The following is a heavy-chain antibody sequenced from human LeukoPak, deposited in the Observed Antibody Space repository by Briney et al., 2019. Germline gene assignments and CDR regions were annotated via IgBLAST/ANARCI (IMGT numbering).Heavy chain of an antibody. J-gene: IGHJ1*01. CDR3: AGYTVTREYFQH. Sequence: SETLSLTCAVYGGSFSGYYWSWIRQPPGKGLEWIGRIYTSGSTNYNPSLKSRVTMSVDTSKNQFSLKLSSVTAADTAVYYCAGYTVTREYFQHWGQGTLVTVSS. V-gene: IGHV4-59*10. CDR2: IYTSGST. D-gene: IGHD4-17*01. CDR1: GGSFSGYY.